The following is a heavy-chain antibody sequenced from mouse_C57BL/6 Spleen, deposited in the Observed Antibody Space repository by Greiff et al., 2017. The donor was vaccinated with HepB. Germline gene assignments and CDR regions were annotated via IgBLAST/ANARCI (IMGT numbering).Heavy chain of an antibody. D-gene: IGHD5-5*01. CDR1: GFTFSSYA. CDR3: ARDSYLVQGYFDV. CDR2: ISDGGSYT. Sequence: EVQLVESGGGLVKPGGSLKLSCAASGFTFSSYAMSWVRQTPEKRLEWVATISDGGSYTYYPDNVKGRFTISRDNAKNNLYLQMSHLKSEDTAMYYCARDSYLVQGYFDVWGTGTTVTVSS. J-gene: IGHJ1*03. V-gene: IGHV5-4*01.